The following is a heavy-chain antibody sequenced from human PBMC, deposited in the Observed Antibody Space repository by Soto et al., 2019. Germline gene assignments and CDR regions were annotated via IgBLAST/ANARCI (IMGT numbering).Heavy chain of an antibody. J-gene: IGHJ4*02. V-gene: IGHV3-30*18. CDR1: GFTFSSYG. Sequence: QVQLVESGGGVVQPGRSLRLSCAASGFTFSSYGMHWVRQAPGKGLEWVAVISYDGSNKYYADSVKGRFTISRDNSKNTLYQQMNSLRAEDTAVYYCAKDRLQWLVTPHGYFDYWGQGTLVTVSS. D-gene: IGHD6-19*01. CDR3: AKDRLQWLVTPHGYFDY. CDR2: ISYDGSNK.